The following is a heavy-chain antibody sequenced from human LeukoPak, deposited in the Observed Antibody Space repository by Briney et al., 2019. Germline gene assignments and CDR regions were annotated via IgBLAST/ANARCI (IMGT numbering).Heavy chain of an antibody. J-gene: IGHJ2*01. CDR3: ARVHEQQLVLRSDWYFDL. V-gene: IGHV4-59*01. D-gene: IGHD6-13*01. Sequence: PSETLSLTCTVSGGSISSYYWSWLRQPPGKGLEWFGYIYYSGSTNYNPSLKSRVTISVDTSKNQFSLKLSSVTAADTAVYYCARVHEQQLVLRSDWYFDLWGRGTLVTVSS. CDR1: GGSISSYY. CDR2: IYYSGST.